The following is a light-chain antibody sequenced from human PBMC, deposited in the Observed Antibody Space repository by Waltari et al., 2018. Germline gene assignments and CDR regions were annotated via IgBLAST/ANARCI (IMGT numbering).Light chain of an antibody. CDR1: SSDVGFYHY. Sequence: QSALTQPPSVSGSPGQSITISCTGTSSDVGFYHYGSWYQQHPGKAPKLMIYDVSERPSWVSNLFSGSMSGNTASMAISGLHAEDEADYYCNSYAGSSSWVFGGGTKLTVL. V-gene: IGLV2-14*01. CDR2: DVS. CDR3: NSYAGSSSWV. J-gene: IGLJ3*02.